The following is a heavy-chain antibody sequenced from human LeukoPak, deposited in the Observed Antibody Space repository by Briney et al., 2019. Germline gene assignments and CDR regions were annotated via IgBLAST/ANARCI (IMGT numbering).Heavy chain of an antibody. Sequence: QSGGSLRLSCAASGFTFDDYAMHWVRQAPGKGLEWVSGISWNSGSIGYADSVKGRFTISRDNAKNSLYLQMNSLRAEDTALYYCAKAPYGSGSYYSTYDYWGQGTLVTVSS. D-gene: IGHD3-10*01. CDR1: GFTFDDYA. V-gene: IGHV3-9*01. J-gene: IGHJ4*02. CDR3: AKAPYGSGSYYSTYDY. CDR2: ISWNSGSI.